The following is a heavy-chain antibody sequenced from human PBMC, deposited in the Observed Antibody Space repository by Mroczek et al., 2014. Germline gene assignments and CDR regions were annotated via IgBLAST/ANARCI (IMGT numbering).Heavy chain of an antibody. CDR3: AKAGPYSSSGFGDDAFDI. J-gene: IGHJ3*02. Sequence: VQLVESGGGLVQPGRSLRLSCAASGFTFDDYAMHWVRQAPGKGLEWVSGISWNSGSIGYADSVKGRFTISRDNAKNSLYLQMNSLRAEDTALYYCAKAGPYSSSGFGDDAFDIWGQGTMVTVSS. V-gene: IGHV3-9*01. CDR2: ISWNSGSI. CDR1: GFTFDDYA. D-gene: IGHD6-13*01.